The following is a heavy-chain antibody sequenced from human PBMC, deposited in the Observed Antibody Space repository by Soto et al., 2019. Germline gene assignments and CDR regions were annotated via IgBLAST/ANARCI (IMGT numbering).Heavy chain of an antibody. CDR1: GFTFSNYW. D-gene: IGHD2-2*01. J-gene: IGHJ4*02. CDR2: IKQDGSET. CDR3: ARGPDRRAYDSSASCYNDY. Sequence: EGSLRLSCAASGFTFSNYWMNWVRQAPGKGLEWVANIKQDGSETHYVDSVKGRFTISRDNAKNSLYLQLISLTVEDTAVYYCARGPDRRAYDSSASCYNDYSSQGTRETESS. V-gene: IGHV3-7*01.